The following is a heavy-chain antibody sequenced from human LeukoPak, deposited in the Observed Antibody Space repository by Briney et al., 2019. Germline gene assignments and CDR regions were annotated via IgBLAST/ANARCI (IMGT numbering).Heavy chain of an antibody. CDR3: ARGSPEDAFDI. D-gene: IGHD1-14*01. CDR1: GGSLSGGGYY. V-gene: IGHV4-31*03. Sequence: PSEALSLTCTVSGGSLSGGGYYWSWLRQDPGKGLEWIGYIYYTGSTFCNPSLKSRVTISVDTSKNQFSLKPSSVTAADTAVYYCARGSPEDAFDIWGLGTMVTVSS. CDR2: IYYTGST. J-gene: IGHJ3*02.